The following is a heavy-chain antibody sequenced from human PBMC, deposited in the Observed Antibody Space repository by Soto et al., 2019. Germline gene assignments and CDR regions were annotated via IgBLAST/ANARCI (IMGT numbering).Heavy chain of an antibody. V-gene: IGHV1-2*02. CDR2: INTKFGDT. CDR3: ARNMDYFYGPGSGNGHGV. J-gene: IGHJ6*02. D-gene: IGHD3-10*01. CDR1: GYTFTAYY. Sequence: QVQLVQSGAEVKEPGDSVRVSCEASGYTFTAYYIHWVRQVPGQGLWWMGWINTKFGDTTYAQDFQGRVTMTRDMSISTVYMELSRLTSDDTAIYYCARNMDYFYGPGSGNGHGVWGQGTTVTVFS.